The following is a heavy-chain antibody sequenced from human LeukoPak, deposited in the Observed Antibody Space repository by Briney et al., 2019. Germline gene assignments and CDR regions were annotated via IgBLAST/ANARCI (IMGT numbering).Heavy chain of an antibody. Sequence: SETLSLTCTVSGGSISSYCWSWIRQPPGKGLEWIGYIYYSGSTNYNPSLKSRVTISVDTSKNQFSLKLTSVTAADTAVYYCARAHCSHTSCHPSYYYYMDVWGKGTTVTVSS. CDR1: GGSISSYC. CDR3: ARAHCSHTSCHPSYYYYMDV. J-gene: IGHJ6*03. D-gene: IGHD2-2*01. CDR2: IYYSGST. V-gene: IGHV4-59*12.